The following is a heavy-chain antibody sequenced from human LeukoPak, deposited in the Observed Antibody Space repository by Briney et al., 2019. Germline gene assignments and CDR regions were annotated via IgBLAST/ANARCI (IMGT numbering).Heavy chain of an antibody. D-gene: IGHD1-1*01. CDR1: GGSISNYY. CDR2: IYYSGHT. J-gene: IGHJ4*02. CDR3: ARGRTRDNWVYYIDY. V-gene: IGHV4-59*01. Sequence: PSETLSLTCAVSGGSISNYYWSWIRQSPEKGLEWIGYIYYSGHTNYNPSLKSRVTMSVDTSKNQFSLKLTSVTAADTAVYYCARGRTRDNWVYYIDYWGQGTLVTVSS.